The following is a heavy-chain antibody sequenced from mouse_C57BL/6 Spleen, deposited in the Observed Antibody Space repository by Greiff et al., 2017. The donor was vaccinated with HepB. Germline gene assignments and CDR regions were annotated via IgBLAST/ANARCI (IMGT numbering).Heavy chain of an antibody. V-gene: IGHV1-64*01. CDR2: IHPNSGST. J-gene: IGHJ1*03. Sequence: QVHLKQPGAELVKPGASVKLSCKASGYTFTSYWMHWVKQRPGQGLEWIGMIHPNSGSTNYNEKFKSKATLTVDKSSSTAYMQLSSLTSEDSAVYYCASYYGSGYFDVWGTGTTVTVSS. CDR1: GYTFTSYW. D-gene: IGHD1-1*01. CDR3: ASYYGSGYFDV.